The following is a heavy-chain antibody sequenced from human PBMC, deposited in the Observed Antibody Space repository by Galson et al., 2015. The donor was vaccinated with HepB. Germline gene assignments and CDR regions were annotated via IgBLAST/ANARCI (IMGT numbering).Heavy chain of an antibody. D-gene: IGHD2-2*02. Sequence: SLRLSCAASGFIFRTYAMHWVRQAPGKGLEWVAVLSYDGSQKYYADSVQGRFTISRDNSKNSLYLQMHSLRAEDTAVYYCARDWGNIVVVPDAIRSGPFDSWGHGVLVTVSS. V-gene: IGHV3-30-3*01. CDR2: LSYDGSQK. J-gene: IGHJ4*01. CDR1: GFIFRTYA. CDR3: ARDWGNIVVVPDAIRSGPFDS.